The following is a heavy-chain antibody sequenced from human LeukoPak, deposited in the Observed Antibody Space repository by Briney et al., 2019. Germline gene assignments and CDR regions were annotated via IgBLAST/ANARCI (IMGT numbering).Heavy chain of an antibody. D-gene: IGHD2-15*01. V-gene: IGHV4-34*01. CDR3: ASTCSGGSCYLRSYYYGMDV. CDR1: GGSFSGYS. CDR2: INHSGST. Sequence: SETLSLTCAVYGGSFSGYSWSWIRQPPGKGLEWIGEINHSGSTNYNPSLKSRVTISVDTSKNQFSLKLSSVTAADTAVYYCASTCSGGSCYLRSYYYGMDVWGQGTTVTVSS. J-gene: IGHJ6*02.